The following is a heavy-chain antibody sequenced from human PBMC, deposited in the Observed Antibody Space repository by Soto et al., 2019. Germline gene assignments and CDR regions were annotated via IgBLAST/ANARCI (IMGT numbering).Heavy chain of an antibody. CDR1: GGSFSGYY. Sequence: QVQLQQWGAGLLKPSETLSLTCAVYGGSFSGYYWSWIRQPPGKGLEWIGEINHSGSTNYNPSLKSQVTISVDTSKNQFSLKLSSVTAADTAVYYCARVRVPSQDRLGENVVAAPYFDYWGQGTLVTVSS. V-gene: IGHV4-34*01. CDR3: ARVRVPSQDRLGENVVAAPYFDY. CDR2: INHSGST. J-gene: IGHJ4*02. D-gene: IGHD2-15*01.